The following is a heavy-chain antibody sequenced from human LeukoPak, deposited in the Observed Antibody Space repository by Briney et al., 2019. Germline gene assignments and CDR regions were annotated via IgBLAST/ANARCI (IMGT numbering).Heavy chain of an antibody. Sequence: PSETLSLTCTVSGGSIIGGNNHGGWVRQPPGRGLEWIGTVHYSGKTYYNPSLKSRATISVDTSRNQFSLKLSSVTAADTAVYYCARGRTGIAVAFDYWGQGTLVTVSS. CDR2: VHYSGKT. CDR1: GGSIIGGNNH. V-gene: IGHV4-39*07. CDR3: ARGRTGIAVAFDY. D-gene: IGHD6-19*01. J-gene: IGHJ4*02.